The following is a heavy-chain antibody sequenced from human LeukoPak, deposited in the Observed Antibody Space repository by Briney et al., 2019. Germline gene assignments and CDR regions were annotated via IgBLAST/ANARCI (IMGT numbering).Heavy chain of an antibody. D-gene: IGHD3-9*01. CDR2: VIPIFGTA. V-gene: IGHV1-69*13. CDR3: ARGARITIFWSALFVDYFDY. J-gene: IGHJ4*02. Sequence: ASVKVSCKASGGTFSSYAISWVRQAPGQGLEWMGWVIPIFGTANYAQKFQGRVTITADESTSTAYMELSSLRSEDTAVYCCARGARITIFWSALFVDYFDYWGQGTLVTVSS. CDR1: GGTFSSYA.